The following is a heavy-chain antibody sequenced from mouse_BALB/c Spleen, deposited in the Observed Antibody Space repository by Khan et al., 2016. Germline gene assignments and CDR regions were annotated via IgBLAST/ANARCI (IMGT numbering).Heavy chain of an antibody. CDR3: ATKGDDGSSPFAY. CDR2: IHPTSGYT. CDR1: GYTFITYT. D-gene: IGHD1-1*01. J-gene: IGHJ3*01. V-gene: IGHV1-4*01. Sequence: QVQLKQSGAELARPGASVKMSCKASGYTFITYTIHWVKQRPGQGLEWIGSIHPTSGYTNYNQKFKDEATLTADKSSSTAYMQLNSLTSDGSSVYFCATKGDDGSSPFAYWGQGTLVTVSA.